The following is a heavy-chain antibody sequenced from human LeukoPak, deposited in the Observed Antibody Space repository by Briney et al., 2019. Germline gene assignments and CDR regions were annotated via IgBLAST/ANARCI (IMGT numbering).Heavy chain of an antibody. Sequence: SGGSLRLSCAASGFTLSDSPMHWVRHASGKGLEWVGRVRDRANSYASGYAASVEVRFTISRDDSENTAYLQMNSLIIEDTAVYYCTRQRPQTGTFDYWGQGVLVTVSS. D-gene: IGHD3-9*01. CDR3: TRQRPQTGTFDY. J-gene: IGHJ4*02. CDR1: GFTLSDSP. V-gene: IGHV3-73*01. CDR2: VRDRANSYAS.